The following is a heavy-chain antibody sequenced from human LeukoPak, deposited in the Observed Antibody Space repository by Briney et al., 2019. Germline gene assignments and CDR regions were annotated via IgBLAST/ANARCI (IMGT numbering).Heavy chain of an antibody. D-gene: IGHD6-25*01. CDR3: ARDGTPIYSSGWVYMDV. Sequence: QPGGSLRLSCAASGFSFSSYEMNWVRQAPGKGLEWISYISASGTLTHYADSVEGRFTISRDNAKNPLYLQMNSLRGEDTAVYYCARDGTPIYSSGWVYMDVWGKETTVTISS. V-gene: IGHV3-48*03. CDR2: ISASGTLT. J-gene: IGHJ6*04. CDR1: GFSFSSYE.